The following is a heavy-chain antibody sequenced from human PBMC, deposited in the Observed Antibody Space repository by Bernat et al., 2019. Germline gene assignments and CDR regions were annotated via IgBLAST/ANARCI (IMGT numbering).Heavy chain of an antibody. V-gene: IGHV3-23*01. J-gene: IGHJ4*02. CDR2: ISGSGGST. CDR1: GFTFSSYA. CDR3: AKDLGRGVSSSWGPWFFDY. Sequence: EVQLLVSGGGLVQPGGSLRLSCAASGFTFSSYAMSWVRQAPGKGLEWVSAISGSGGSTYYADSVKGRFTISRDNSKNTLYLQMNSLRAEDTAVYYCAKDLGRGVSSSWGPWFFDYWGQGTLVTVSS. D-gene: IGHD6-13*01.